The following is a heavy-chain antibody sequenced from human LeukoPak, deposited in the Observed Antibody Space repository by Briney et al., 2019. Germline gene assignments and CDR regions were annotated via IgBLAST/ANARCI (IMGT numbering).Heavy chain of an antibody. CDR2: IYHSGST. CDR3: ARFRGYNDGFDI. V-gene: IGHV4-30-2*01. J-gene: IGHJ3*02. Sequence: SQTLSLTCAVSGGSISSGDYYWSWIRQPPGNGLEWIGYIYHSGSTYYNPSLKSRVTISVDRSKNQFFPKLSSVTAADTAVYYCARFRGYNDGFDIWGQGTMVTVSS. D-gene: IGHD5-18*01. CDR1: GGSISSGDYY.